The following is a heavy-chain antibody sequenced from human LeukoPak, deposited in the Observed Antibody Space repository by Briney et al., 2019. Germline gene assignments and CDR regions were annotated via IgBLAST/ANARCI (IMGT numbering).Heavy chain of an antibody. J-gene: IGHJ4*02. Sequence: SQTLSLTCTVSGGSVSSGDYYWSWIRQPPGKGLEWIGYIYYSGSTNYNPSLKSRVTISVDTSKNQFSLKLSSVTAADTAVYYCARGQVLGYYFDYWGQGTLVTVSS. CDR2: IYYSGST. CDR1: GGSVSSGDYY. V-gene: IGHV4-61*08. CDR3: ARGQVLGYYFDY. D-gene: IGHD2-21*01.